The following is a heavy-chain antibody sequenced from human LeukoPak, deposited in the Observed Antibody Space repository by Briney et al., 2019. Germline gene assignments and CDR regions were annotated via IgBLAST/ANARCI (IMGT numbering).Heavy chain of an antibody. Sequence: PSETLSLTCTVSGGSVSSGSYYWSWIRQPPGKGLGWIGYIYYSGSTNYNPSLKSRVTISVDTSKNQFSLKLSSVTAADTAVYYCAREVGIAARPFDYWGQGTLVTVSS. J-gene: IGHJ4*02. CDR1: GGSVSSGSYY. CDR2: IYYSGST. D-gene: IGHD6-6*01. CDR3: AREVGIAARPFDY. V-gene: IGHV4-61*01.